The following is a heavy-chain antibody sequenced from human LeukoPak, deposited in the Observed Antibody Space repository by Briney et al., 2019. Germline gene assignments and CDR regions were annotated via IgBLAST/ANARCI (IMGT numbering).Heavy chain of an antibody. CDR2: THYSGTT. V-gene: IGHV4-59*12. J-gene: IGHJ5*01. CDR3: VLAPNSNWFDF. Sequence: PSETLSLTCSGSGDSISGFYWNWIRQSPEKGLEWIAVTHYSGTTNYNPSLKSRVTISIDTSRQQFFLKLSSVTAADTAVYYCVLAPNSNWFDFWGQGTRVTVSS. D-gene: IGHD2-8*01. CDR1: GDSISGFY.